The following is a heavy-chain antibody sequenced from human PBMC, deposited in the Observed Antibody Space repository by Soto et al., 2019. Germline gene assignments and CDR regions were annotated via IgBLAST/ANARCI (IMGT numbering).Heavy chain of an antibody. CDR2: IKQDGTEK. V-gene: IGHV3-7*01. Sequence: ESGGGLVQPGGSLRLSCAASGFTFSNYWMSWVRQAPGKGLEWVANIKQDGTEKNYVDSVRGRFTISRDNAKNSLDLQMNSLTAEDTAVYYCASVAIWGQGTLVIVSS. J-gene: IGHJ4*02. D-gene: IGHD5-12*01. CDR3: ASVAI. CDR1: GFTFSNYW.